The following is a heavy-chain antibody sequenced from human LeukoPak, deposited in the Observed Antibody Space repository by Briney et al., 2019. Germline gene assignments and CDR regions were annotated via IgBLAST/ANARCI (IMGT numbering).Heavy chain of an antibody. CDR2: ISSSSSYI. V-gene: IGHV3-21*01. D-gene: IGHD6-13*01. CDR1: GFTFSSYS. J-gene: IGHJ3*02. CDR3: ARDPWTIAAAGGGDDAFDI. Sequence: GGSLRLSCAASGFTFSSYSMNWVRQAPGKGLEWVSSISSSSSYIYYADSVKGRFTISRDNAKNSLYLQMNSLRAEDTAVYYCARDPWTIAAAGGGDDAFDIWGQGTMVTVSS.